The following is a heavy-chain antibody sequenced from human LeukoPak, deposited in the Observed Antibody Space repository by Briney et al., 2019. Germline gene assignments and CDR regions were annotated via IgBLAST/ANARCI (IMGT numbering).Heavy chain of an antibody. V-gene: IGHV3-23*01. CDR2: ISGSGGST. Sequence: PGGSLRLSCAASGFTFSSYAMSWVRQAPGKGLEWVSAISGSGGSTSYADSVKGRFTISRDNAKNTLYLQMNSLRAEDTAVYYCAKGILGYCSSTSCSMPPDYWGQGTLVTVSS. CDR3: AKGILGYCSSTSCSMPPDY. D-gene: IGHD2-2*01. CDR1: GFTFSSYA. J-gene: IGHJ4*02.